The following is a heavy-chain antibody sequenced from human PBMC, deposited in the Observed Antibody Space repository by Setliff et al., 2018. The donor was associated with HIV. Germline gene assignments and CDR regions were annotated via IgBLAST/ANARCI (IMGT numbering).Heavy chain of an antibody. CDR2: INQDGSEK. D-gene: IGHD3-3*02. J-gene: IGHJ6*02. CDR1: GFTFTSYW. Sequence: GGSLRLSCAASGFTFTSYWMIWVRQAPGKGLEWVANINQDGSEKSYVDSVKGRFTISRDNAKNSLYLQMDSLRVEDTTVYYCTRKLAPGHGMDVWGQGTTVTVSS. CDR3: TRKLAPGHGMDV. V-gene: IGHV3-7*01.